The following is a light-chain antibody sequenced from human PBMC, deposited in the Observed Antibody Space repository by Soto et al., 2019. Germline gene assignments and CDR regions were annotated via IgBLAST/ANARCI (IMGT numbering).Light chain of an antibody. CDR3: QQYCSSPPEFT. CDR1: QSISSNY. Sequence: EIVLTQSPGTLSLSPGERTTISCRASQSISSNYLTWYQQRPGQAPRLLIFGASYRATGIPDRFSGSGSGTDFTLTISRLEPADFAVYYCQQYCSSPPEFTFGPGTRVESK. J-gene: IGKJ3*01. V-gene: IGKV3-20*01. CDR2: GAS.